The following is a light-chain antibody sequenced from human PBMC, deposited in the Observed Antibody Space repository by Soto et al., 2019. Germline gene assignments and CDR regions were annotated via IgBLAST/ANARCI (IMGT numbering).Light chain of an antibody. CDR3: SSYTTSNTYV. CDR1: SSDIGVYNY. J-gene: IGLJ1*01. V-gene: IGLV2-14*01. CDR2: EVN. Sequence: QSVLTQPASMSGSPGQSITFSCTGTSSDIGVYNYVSWYQQHPGKAPKLMIYEVNNRPSGVSNRFSGSKSGNTASLTISGLQAEDEADYYCSSYTTSNTYVFGTGTKVTVL.